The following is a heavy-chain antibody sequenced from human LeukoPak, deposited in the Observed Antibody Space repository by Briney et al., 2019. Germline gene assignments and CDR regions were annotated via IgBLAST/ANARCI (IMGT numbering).Heavy chain of an antibody. J-gene: IGHJ4*02. D-gene: IGHD3-9*01. CDR2: IWYGGSNK. CDR3: AKGKKELRYFDWPYQ. Sequence: GGSLRLSCAASGFTFSSYGMHWVRQAPGKGLEWVAVIWYGGSNKYYADSVKGRFTISRDNSKNTLYLQMNSLRAEDTAVYYCAKGKKELRYFDWPYQWGQGTLVTVSS. V-gene: IGHV3-30*02. CDR1: GFTFSSYG.